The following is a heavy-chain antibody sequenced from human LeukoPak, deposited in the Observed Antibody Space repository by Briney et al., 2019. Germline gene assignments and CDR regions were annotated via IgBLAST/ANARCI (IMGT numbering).Heavy chain of an antibody. CDR2: MNPNSGNT. CDR3: ARGLLRYFDWLPTPLNY. D-gene: IGHD3-9*01. J-gene: IGHJ4*02. Sequence: ASVKVSCKASGYTFTSYDINWVRQATGQGLEWMGWMNPNSGNTGYAQKFQGRVTMTRNTSISTAYMELSSLRSEDTAVYYCARGLLRYFDWLPTPLNYWGQGTLVTVSS. CDR1: GYTFTSYD. V-gene: IGHV1-8*01.